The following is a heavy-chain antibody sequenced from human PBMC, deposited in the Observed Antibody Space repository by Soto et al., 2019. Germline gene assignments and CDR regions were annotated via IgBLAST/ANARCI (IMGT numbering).Heavy chain of an antibody. D-gene: IGHD5-18*01. J-gene: IGHJ5*02. CDR1: GGSISSYY. V-gene: IGHV4-59*08. CDR2: IYYSGST. Sequence: SETLSLTCTVSGGSISSYYWSWIRQPPGKGLEWIGYIYYSGSTNYNPSLKSRVTISVDTSKNQFSLKLSSVTAADTAVYYCARRSEYSYGFHWFDPWGQGTLVTVSS. CDR3: ARRSEYSYGFHWFDP.